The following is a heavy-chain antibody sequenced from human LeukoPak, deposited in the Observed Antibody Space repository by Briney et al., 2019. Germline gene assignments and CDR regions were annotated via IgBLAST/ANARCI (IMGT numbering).Heavy chain of an antibody. CDR1: GGTFSSYA. D-gene: IGHD4-23*01. J-gene: IGHJ4*02. CDR2: IIPIFGTA. V-gene: IGHV1-69*06. CDR3: AREIDYGGNSVD. Sequence: GASVKVSCKASGGTFSSYAISWVRQAPGQGLEWMGGIIPIFGTANYAQKFQGRATITADKSTSTAYMELSSLRSEDTAVYYCAREIDYGGNSVDWGQGTLVTVSS.